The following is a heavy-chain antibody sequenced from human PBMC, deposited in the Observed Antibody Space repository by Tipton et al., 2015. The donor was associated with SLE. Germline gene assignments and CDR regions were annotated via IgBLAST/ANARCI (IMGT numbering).Heavy chain of an antibody. V-gene: IGHV4-39*07. J-gene: IGHJ3*02. CDR1: GVSISSRTYY. D-gene: IGHD3-16*01. CDR2: MYYSGNT. CDR3: ARNDDYGATNVDDADYVWGNALDI. Sequence: TLSLTCTVSGVSISSRTYYWGWIRQPPGKGLEWIGSMYYSGNTYYNPSLESRLIISVDTSKNQFFLNMSSVTAADTAVYYCARNDDYGATNVDDADYVWGNALDIWGQGTMVTVSS.